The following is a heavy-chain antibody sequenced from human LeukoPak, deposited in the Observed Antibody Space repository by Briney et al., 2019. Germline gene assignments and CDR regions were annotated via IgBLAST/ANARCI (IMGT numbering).Heavy chain of an antibody. CDR2: IFGKSGAT. J-gene: IGHJ4*02. CDR1: VFTFTDHY. CDR3: VRDFDWGPDY. V-gene: IGHV1-2*02. Sequence: GASVKVSCKASVFTFTDHYLHWVRQVPGHGLEWMGGIFGKSGATYYAQKFKDRITETRDASISTMYLELNRLTSDDTAVYYCVRDFDWGPDYWGQGTLVAVSS. D-gene: IGHD3-9*01.